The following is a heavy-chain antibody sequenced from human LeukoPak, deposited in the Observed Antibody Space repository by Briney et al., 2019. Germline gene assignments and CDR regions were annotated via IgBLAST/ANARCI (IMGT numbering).Heavy chain of an antibody. CDR1: GGSFSTYY. CDR2: IYYSGST. V-gene: IGHV4-59*01. J-gene: IGHJ4*02. CDR3: ARAVISFGAAVAKGFDC. Sequence: SETLSLTCTVSGGSFSTYYWSWIRQPPGKGLEWIGYIYYSGSTDYNPSLKSRVTMSLDTSKNQFSLKLSSVTAADTAVYYCARAVISFGAAVAKGFDCWAREPWSPSPQ. D-gene: IGHD3-16*01.